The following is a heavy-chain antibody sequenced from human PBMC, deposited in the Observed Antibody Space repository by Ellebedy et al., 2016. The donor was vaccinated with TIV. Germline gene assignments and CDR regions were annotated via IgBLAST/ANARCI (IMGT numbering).Heavy chain of an antibody. D-gene: IGHD3-10*01. J-gene: IGHJ4*01. CDR3: ARVQLVWFESDC. V-gene: IGHV3-48*01. Sequence: ESLKISCAASGFNLSTYSMNWVRQAPGKGLEWVSYISSGSSPIKYADSVKGRFTISRYNAKNSLYLQMNSLRAEDTAVYYCARVQLVWFESDCWGQGTLVTVSS. CDR2: ISSGSSPI. CDR1: GFNLSTYS.